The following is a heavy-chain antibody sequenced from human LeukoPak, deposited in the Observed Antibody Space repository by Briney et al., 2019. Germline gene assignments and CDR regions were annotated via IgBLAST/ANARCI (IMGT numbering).Heavy chain of an antibody. CDR1: GFPLSRYA. V-gene: IGHV3-23*01. J-gene: IGHJ6*03. CDR2: TSSSDAGT. CDR3: ARDGDGDHYYYYMDV. Sequence: GGSLRLSCAAFGFPLSRYAMSWVRQAPGKGLEWISATSSSDAGTYHADSVKGRFTISRDNSKDTLYLQMNSLRAEDTAVYYCARDGDGDHYYYYMDVWGKGTTVTVSS. D-gene: IGHD4-17*01.